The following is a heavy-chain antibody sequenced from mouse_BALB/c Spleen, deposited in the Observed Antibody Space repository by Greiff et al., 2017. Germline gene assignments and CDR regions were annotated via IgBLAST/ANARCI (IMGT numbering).Heavy chain of an antibody. CDR1: VYTFTSYW. CDR2: INPSNGRT. J-gene: IGHJ4*01. Sequence: QVQLQQPGAELVKPGASVKLSCKASVYTFTSYWMHWVKQRPGQGLEWIGEINPSNGRTNYNEKFKSKATLTVDKSSSTAYMQLSSLTSDDSAVYFCARDHYYGPYYAMDYWGQGTSVTVSS. D-gene: IGHD1-2*01. CDR3: ARDHYYGPYYAMDY. V-gene: IGHV1S81*02.